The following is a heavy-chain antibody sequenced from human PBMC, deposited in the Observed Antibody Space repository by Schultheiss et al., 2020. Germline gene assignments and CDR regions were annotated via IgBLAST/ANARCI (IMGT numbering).Heavy chain of an antibody. J-gene: IGHJ4*02. Sequence: GGSLRLSCTASGFTFSSYSVNWVRQAPGKGLEWVSYISSSSSTIYYADSVKGRFTISRDNSKNTLYLQMNSLRAEDTAVYYCAKGYPSGYWDYWGQGTLVTVSS. CDR3: AKGYPSGYWDY. V-gene: IGHV3-48*01. D-gene: IGHD3-22*01. CDR2: ISSSSSTI. CDR1: GFTFSSYS.